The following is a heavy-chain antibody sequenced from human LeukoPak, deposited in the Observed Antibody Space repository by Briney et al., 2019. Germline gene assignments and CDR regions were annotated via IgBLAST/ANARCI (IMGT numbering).Heavy chain of an antibody. CDR1: RFTFSNYA. J-gene: IGHJ4*02. Sequence: GGSLRLSRAASRFTFSNYAMSWVRQAPGKGLEWVSAIGGNGGSTYYADSVKGRFTISRDNSKDTLYLQMDSLGAEDTAVYYCAKGSANTRPYYFHYWGQGTLVTVSS. CDR3: AKGSANTRPYYFHY. D-gene: IGHD2-15*01. V-gene: IGHV3-23*01. CDR2: IGGNGGST.